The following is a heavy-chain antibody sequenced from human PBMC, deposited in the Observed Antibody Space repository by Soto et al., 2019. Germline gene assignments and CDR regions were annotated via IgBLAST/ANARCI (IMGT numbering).Heavy chain of an antibody. Sequence: EVQLLESGGGLVQPGGSLRLSCAASGFTFSSYAMRWVRQAPGKGLEWISDISGSGDGTNYADSVKGRFTISRDNSKNTLFLEMHSLRVEDTALYYCVKDRSSSGWYGHFDCWGQGTLVTVSS. CDR3: VKDRSSSGWYGHFDC. J-gene: IGHJ4*02. CDR2: ISGSGDGT. CDR1: GFTFSSYA. D-gene: IGHD6-19*01. V-gene: IGHV3-23*01.